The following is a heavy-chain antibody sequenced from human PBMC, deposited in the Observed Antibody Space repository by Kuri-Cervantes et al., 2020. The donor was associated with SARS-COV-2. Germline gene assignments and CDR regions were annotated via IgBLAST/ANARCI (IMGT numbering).Heavy chain of an antibody. CDR1: GGTFSSYA. V-gene: IGHV1-69*05. D-gene: IGHD3/OR15-3a*01. CDR2: IIPIFGTA. J-gene: IGHJ4*02. Sequence: SVKVSCKASGGTFSSYAISWVRQAPGQGLEWMGGIIPIFGTANYAQKFQGRVTITTDESTNTAYMELSSLRSEDTAVYYCARYLDWERGIDSWGQGTLVTVSS. CDR3: ARYLDWERGIDS.